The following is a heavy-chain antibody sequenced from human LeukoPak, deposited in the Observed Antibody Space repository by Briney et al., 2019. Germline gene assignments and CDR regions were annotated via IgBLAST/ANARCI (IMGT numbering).Heavy chain of an antibody. CDR3: ARHIVPSTPDY. J-gene: IGHJ4*02. V-gene: IGHV3-66*04. CDR2: IYSGGDT. D-gene: IGHD5-12*01. Sequence: GGSLRLSCAASGLTVSSNYMSWVRQAPGKGLEWVSVIYSGGDTYYADSVKGRVTISRDNSKNTLYLQMNSLRAEDTAVYYCARHIVPSTPDYWGQGTLVTVSS. CDR1: GLTVSSNY.